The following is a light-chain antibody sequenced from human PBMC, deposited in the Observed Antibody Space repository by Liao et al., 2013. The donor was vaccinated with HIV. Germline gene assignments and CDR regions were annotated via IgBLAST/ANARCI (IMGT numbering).Light chain of an antibody. CDR1: ILGDKY. CDR2: QDT. CDR3: QSADHSGTYV. Sequence: SYELTQPPSVSVSPGQTATITCSGDILGDKYACWYQQKPGQSPVLVIYQDTKRPSGIPERFSGSGSGTTVTLTISGVQAEDEADYYCQSADHSGTYVFGTGTKVTV. J-gene: IGLJ1*01. V-gene: IGLV3-25*03.